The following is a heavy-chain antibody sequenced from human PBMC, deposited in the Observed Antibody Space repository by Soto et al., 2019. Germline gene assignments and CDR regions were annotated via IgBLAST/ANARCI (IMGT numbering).Heavy chain of an antibody. D-gene: IGHD3-22*01. CDR2: INPSGGST. J-gene: IGHJ1*01. V-gene: IGHV1-46*01. Sequence: ASVKVSCKASGYTFTHYHVYWVRQAPGRGLEWLGMINPSGGSTTYAQNLQGRVTMARDTSTNTVYMELGSLRSEDTAVYYCAREAINSSGYSRYFQHWGQGTLVTVSS. CDR1: GYTFTHYH. CDR3: AREAINSSGYSRYFQH.